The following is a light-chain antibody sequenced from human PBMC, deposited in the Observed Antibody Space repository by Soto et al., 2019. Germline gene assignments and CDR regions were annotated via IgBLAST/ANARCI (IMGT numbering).Light chain of an antibody. Sequence: DIQMTQSPSSLSASVGDRVTITCQASQDINNYLNWYQQKPGKAPKLLIYDTSNLETGVPSKFSGSGSGTDFTFTISSLQPEDTATYYCQQYNTLPQVTFGGGTRVEIK. CDR1: QDINNY. CDR2: DTS. CDR3: QQYNTLPQVT. V-gene: IGKV1-33*01. J-gene: IGKJ4*01.